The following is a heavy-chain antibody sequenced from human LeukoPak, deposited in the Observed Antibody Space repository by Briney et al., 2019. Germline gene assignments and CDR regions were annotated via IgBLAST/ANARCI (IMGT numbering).Heavy chain of an antibody. Sequence: GGSLRLSCAASGFTFSDYYMSWIRQAPGKGLEWVSYIRSSGSTLYYADSVKGRFTISRDNTKTSLYLQMTSLRAEDTAVYYCAELGITMIGGVWGKGTTVTISS. J-gene: IGHJ6*04. CDR1: GFTFSDYY. CDR3: AELGITMIGGV. CDR2: IRSSGSTL. D-gene: IGHD3-10*02. V-gene: IGHV3-11*04.